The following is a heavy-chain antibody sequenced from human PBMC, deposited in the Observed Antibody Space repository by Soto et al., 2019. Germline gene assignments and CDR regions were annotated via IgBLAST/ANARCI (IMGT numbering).Heavy chain of an antibody. CDR1: GFTLSSNT. D-gene: IGHD4-17*01. CDR2: VASGGII. J-gene: IGHJ4*02. Sequence: EVQLVDSGGGLVQPGGSLKVSCVVSGFTLSSNTMNWVRQAPGKGLEWVSHVASGGIILYADSVKGRFIVSRDNAKNSLYLQMNSLRDEDTAVYYCARQGPYGDHAHWGQGTLVTVSS. V-gene: IGHV3-48*02. CDR3: ARQGPYGDHAH.